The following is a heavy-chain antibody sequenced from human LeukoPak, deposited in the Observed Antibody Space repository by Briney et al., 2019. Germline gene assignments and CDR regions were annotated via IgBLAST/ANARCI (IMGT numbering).Heavy chain of an antibody. CDR2: SRNKADSYTA. D-gene: IGHD6-13*01. CDR3: ATSSWYRLAY. V-gene: IGHV3-72*01. CDR1: GFTFSDSF. J-gene: IGHJ4*02. Sequence: GGSLRLSCAASGFTFSDSFMSWLRQAPGKGLEWVGRSRNKADSYTAEYAASVKGRFTILRDESKNPLYLQISSLETEDAAVYYCATSSWYRLAYWGQGSLVTVSS.